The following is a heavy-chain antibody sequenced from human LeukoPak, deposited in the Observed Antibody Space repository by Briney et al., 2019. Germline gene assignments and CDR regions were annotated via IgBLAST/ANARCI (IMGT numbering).Heavy chain of an antibody. CDR2: IKQDGSEK. V-gene: IGHV3-7*01. Sequence: GGSLRLSCAASGFTFSSYWMSWVRQAPGEGLEWVANIKQDGSEKYYVDSVKGRFTISRDNAKNSLYLQMNSLRAEDTAVYYCARDTRDCSSTSCYLDYYGMDVWGKGTTVTVSS. J-gene: IGHJ6*04. CDR3: ARDTRDCSSTSCYLDYYGMDV. D-gene: IGHD2-2*01. CDR1: GFTFSSYW.